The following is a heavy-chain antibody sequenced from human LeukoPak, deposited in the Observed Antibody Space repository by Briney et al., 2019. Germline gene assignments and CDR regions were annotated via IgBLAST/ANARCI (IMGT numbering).Heavy chain of an antibody. V-gene: IGHV1-2*04. J-gene: IGHJ6*02. CDR2: INPNSGGT. D-gene: IGHD6-6*01. Sequence: GASVKVSCKASGYTFTGYYMHWVRPAPGQGLEWMGWINPNSGGTNYAQKSQGWVTMTRDTSISTAYMELSRLRSDDTAVYYCARGGKGIAARPTHYYYYYGMDVWGQGTTVTVSS. CDR3: ARGGKGIAARPTHYYYYYGMDV. CDR1: GYTFTGYY.